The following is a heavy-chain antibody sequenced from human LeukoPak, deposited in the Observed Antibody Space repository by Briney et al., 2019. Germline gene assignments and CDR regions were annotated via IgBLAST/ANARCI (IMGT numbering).Heavy chain of an antibody. Sequence: ETLSLTCTVSGGSISSYYWSWVRQAPGKGLEWVGRIKSKTDGGTTDYAAPVKGRFTISRDDSKNTLYLQMNSLKTEDTAVYYCTTLTQSVPAAQLGNDYWGQGTLVTVSS. J-gene: IGHJ4*02. CDR3: TTLTQSVPAAQLGNDY. CDR2: IKSKTDGGTT. CDR1: GGSISSYY. D-gene: IGHD2-2*01. V-gene: IGHV3-15*01.